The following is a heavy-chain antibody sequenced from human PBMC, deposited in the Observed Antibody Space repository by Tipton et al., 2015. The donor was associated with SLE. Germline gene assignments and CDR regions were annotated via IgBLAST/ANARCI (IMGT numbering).Heavy chain of an antibody. CDR1: GDSISGQY. D-gene: IGHD4-17*01. CDR3: ARGPPPGYGDYFDY. V-gene: IGHV4-59*11. Sequence: TLSLTCTVSGDSISGQYWSWIRQPPGKGLEWIGYIYYSGTTNYNPSLKRRVTISVDTSKNQFSLKLSSVTAADTAVYYCARGPPPGYGDYFDYWGQGTLVTVSS. J-gene: IGHJ4*02. CDR2: IYYSGTT.